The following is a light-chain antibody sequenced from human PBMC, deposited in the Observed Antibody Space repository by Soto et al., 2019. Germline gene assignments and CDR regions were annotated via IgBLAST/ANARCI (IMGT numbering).Light chain of an antibody. CDR3: QQSYIAPWT. CDR1: QPVTNY. V-gene: IGKV1-39*01. J-gene: IGKJ1*01. CDR2: AAS. Sequence: DIQLTQSPSVLSASVGDRVTITCRASQPVTNYLSWYQQKPGKAPTLLIYAASRLQSGVPSRFSAGGSGTEFTLSINSLLPEDFATYYCQQSYIAPWTFGQGTKVDIK.